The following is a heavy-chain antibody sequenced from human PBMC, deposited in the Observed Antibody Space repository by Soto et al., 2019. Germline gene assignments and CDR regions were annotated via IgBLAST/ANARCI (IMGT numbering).Heavy chain of an antibody. Sequence: QVQLQQWGAGLLKPSETLSLTCAVYGGSFSGYYWSWIRQPPGKGLEWIGEINHSGSTNYNPSLKCRVAISLDTSKNQFSLKLSSVTASDTAVYYCARGRVAARINNFDYWGQGTLVTVSS. CDR2: INHSGST. D-gene: IGHD6-6*01. CDR3: ARGRVAARINNFDY. J-gene: IGHJ4*02. V-gene: IGHV4-34*01. CDR1: GGSFSGYY.